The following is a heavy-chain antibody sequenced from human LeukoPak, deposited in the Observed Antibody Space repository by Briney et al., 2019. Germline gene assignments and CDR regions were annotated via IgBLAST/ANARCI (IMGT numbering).Heavy chain of an antibody. CDR3: ARGYCSGGSCYSWTFDP. D-gene: IGHD2-15*01. CDR2: ISGSGSTI. CDR1: GFTFSSYE. V-gene: IGHV3-48*03. Sequence: GGSLRLSCTASGFTFSSYEMNWVRQAPGKGLEWVSYISGSGSTIYYADSVKGRFTISRDNAKNSLYLQMTSLRAEDTAVYYCARGYCSGGSCYSWTFDPWGQGTLVTVSS. J-gene: IGHJ5*02.